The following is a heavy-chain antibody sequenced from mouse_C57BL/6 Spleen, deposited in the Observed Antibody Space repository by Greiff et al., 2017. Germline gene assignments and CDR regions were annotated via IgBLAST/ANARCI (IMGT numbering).Heavy chain of an antibody. Sequence: QVQLQQPGAELVKPGASVKLSCKASGYTFTGYWMQWVKQRPGQGLEWIGEIDPSDSYTNYNQKFKGKATLTVDTSSSTAYMQLSSLTSEDSAVYYCARMGGNYFDYWGQGTTLTVSS. CDR2: IDPSDSYT. V-gene: IGHV1-50*01. J-gene: IGHJ2*01. CDR1: GYTFTGYW. CDR3: ARMGGNYFDY.